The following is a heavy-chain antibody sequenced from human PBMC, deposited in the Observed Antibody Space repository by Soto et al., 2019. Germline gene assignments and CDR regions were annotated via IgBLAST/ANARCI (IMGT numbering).Heavy chain of an antibody. V-gene: IGHV4-39*01. Sequence: SETLSLTCTVSGGSISSSSYYWGWIRQPPGKGLEWIGSFYYSGSTYYNPSLKSRVTISVDTSKNQFSLKLSSVTAADTAVYYCARHPPPSITMVRAGWFDPWGQGTLVTVSS. J-gene: IGHJ5*02. D-gene: IGHD3-10*01. CDR1: GGSISSSSYY. CDR3: ARHPPPSITMVRAGWFDP. CDR2: FYYSGST.